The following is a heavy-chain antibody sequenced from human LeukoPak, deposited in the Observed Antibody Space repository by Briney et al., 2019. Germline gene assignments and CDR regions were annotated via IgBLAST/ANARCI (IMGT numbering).Heavy chain of an antibody. J-gene: IGHJ3*02. D-gene: IGHD6-19*01. Sequence: SVKVSCKASGGTFNSYAISWVRLAPGQRLEWMGGIIPIVGMPNYAQKFQGIVTITADKSTSTVYMELSSLRSEDTAVYYCASRSRRLNPVAGGVGFDIWGQGTMVTVSS. CDR1: GGTFNSYA. CDR2: IIPIVGMP. V-gene: IGHV1-69*10. CDR3: ASRSRRLNPVAGGVGFDI.